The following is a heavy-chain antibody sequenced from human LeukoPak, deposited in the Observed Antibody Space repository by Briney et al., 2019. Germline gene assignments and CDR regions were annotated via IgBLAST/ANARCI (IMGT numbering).Heavy chain of an antibody. CDR1: GFTFSSYE. V-gene: IGHV3-48*03. CDR3: ARDRDSSGWYGPPDY. D-gene: IGHD6-19*01. J-gene: IGHJ4*02. CDR2: ISSSGSTI. Sequence: GGSLRLSCAASGFTFSSYEMNWVRQAPGKGLEWVSYISSSGSTIHYADSVKGRVTISRDNVKNSLYLQMNSLRAEDTAVYYCARDRDSSGWYGPPDYWGQGTLVTVSS.